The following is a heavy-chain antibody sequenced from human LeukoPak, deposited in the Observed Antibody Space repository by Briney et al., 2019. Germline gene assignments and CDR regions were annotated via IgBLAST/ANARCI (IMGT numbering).Heavy chain of an antibody. CDR1: GFTLSSYW. D-gene: IGHD2-21*01. CDR2: INSDGSTT. Sequence: GGSLRLSCGASGFTLSSYWMHWVRQAPGEGPVWISRINSDGSTTSYADSVKGRFTISRDNAKNTLYLQMNSLRAEDTAVYYCARRNCYGQDFWGQGTGVTVSS. J-gene: IGHJ4*02. CDR3: ARRNCYGQDF. V-gene: IGHV3-74*01.